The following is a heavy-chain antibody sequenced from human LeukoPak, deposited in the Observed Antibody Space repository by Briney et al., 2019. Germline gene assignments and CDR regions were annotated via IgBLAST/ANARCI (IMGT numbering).Heavy chain of an antibody. CDR2: ISSNGGST. V-gene: IGHV3-64*04. CDR1: GFTFSRYA. J-gene: IGHJ4*02. Sequence: GGSLRLSCSVSGFTFSRYAMHWVRQTPGKGLEHVSGISSNGGSTYYADSVKGRFTISRDNSKNTLYLQMNSLRAEDTAVYYCARDYYGSGSKSDYWGQGTLVTVSS. CDR3: ARDYYGSGSKSDY. D-gene: IGHD3-10*01.